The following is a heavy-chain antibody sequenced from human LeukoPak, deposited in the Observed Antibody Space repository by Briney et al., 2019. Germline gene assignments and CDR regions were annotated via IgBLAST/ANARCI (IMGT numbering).Heavy chain of an antibody. J-gene: IGHJ4*02. V-gene: IGHV4-31*03. D-gene: IGHD3-22*01. Sequence: SEPLSLTCTVSGGSISSGGYYWSWIRQHPGKGLEWIGYIYYSGSTYYNPSLKSRVTISVDTSKNQFSLKLSSVTAADTAVYYCATSTYYYDSSGSLDYWGQGTLVTVSS. CDR3: ATSTYYYDSSGSLDY. CDR2: IYYSGST. CDR1: GGSISSGGYY.